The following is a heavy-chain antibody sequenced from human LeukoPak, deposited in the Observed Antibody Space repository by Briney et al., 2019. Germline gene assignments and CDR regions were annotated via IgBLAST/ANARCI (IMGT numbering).Heavy chain of an antibody. CDR1: GFTFSSYA. V-gene: IGHV3-23*01. D-gene: IGHD6-13*01. CDR3: AKGQSSSWSYYYYYMDV. Sequence: SGGSLRLSCAASGFTFSSYAMSWVRQAPGKGLEWVSAISGSGGSTYYADSVKGRFTISRDNSKNTLYLQMSSLRAEDTAVYYCAKGQSSSWSYYYYYMDVWGKGTTVTVSS. CDR2: ISGSGGST. J-gene: IGHJ6*03.